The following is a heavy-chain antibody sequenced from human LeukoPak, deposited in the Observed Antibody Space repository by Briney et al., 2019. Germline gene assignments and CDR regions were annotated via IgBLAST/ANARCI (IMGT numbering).Heavy chain of an antibody. Sequence: GGSLRLSCAASGFTFSSYSMNWVRQAPGKGLEWVSYISSSSSTIYYADSVKGRFTISRDNAKNSLYLQMNSLRAEDTAVYYCARDYSWYFDYWGQGTLVTVSS. D-gene: IGHD2-15*01. V-gene: IGHV3-48*01. CDR1: GFTFSSYS. CDR3: ARDYSWYFDY. CDR2: ISSSSSTI. J-gene: IGHJ4*02.